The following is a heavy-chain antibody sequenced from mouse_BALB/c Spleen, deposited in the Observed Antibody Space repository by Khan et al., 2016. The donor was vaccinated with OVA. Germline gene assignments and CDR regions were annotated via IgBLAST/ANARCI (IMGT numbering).Heavy chain of an antibody. CDR3: ARSTWYFDV. CDR1: GCSFTGYN. J-gene: IGHJ1*01. CDR2: IDPYYGGI. Sequence: EVQLQQSGPELEKPGASVKISCKASGCSFTGYNMNWVKQSTGKSLEWIGNIDPYYGGISYNQKFKGKATLTVDKSSSTAYMQLKSLTSEDSAVYYCARSTWYFDVWGAGTTVTVSS. V-gene: IGHV1-39*01.